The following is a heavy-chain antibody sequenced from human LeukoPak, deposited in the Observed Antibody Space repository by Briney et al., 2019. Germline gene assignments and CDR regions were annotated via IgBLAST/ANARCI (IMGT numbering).Heavy chain of an antibody. Sequence: PGGSLRLSCAASGFTFSTYGMSWVRQAPGKGLEWVSAISGGSDYTYYADSVKGRFTISRDNSQNTLYLQMNSLRAEDTAVYYCASSKPAATSGYYYYYMDVWGKGTTVTVSS. J-gene: IGHJ6*03. CDR3: ASSKPAATSGYYYYYMDV. CDR1: GFTFSTYG. D-gene: IGHD2-2*01. CDR2: ISGGSDYT. V-gene: IGHV3-23*01.